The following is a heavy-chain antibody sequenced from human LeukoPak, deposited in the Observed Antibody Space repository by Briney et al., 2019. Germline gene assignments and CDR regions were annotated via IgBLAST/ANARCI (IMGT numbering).Heavy chain of an antibody. V-gene: IGHV3-30*02. CDR3: ARGKGFSTYFDY. J-gene: IGHJ4*02. D-gene: IGHD3-3*01. CDR1: GFSFSSYG. Sequence: GGSLRLSCAASGFSFSSYGMHWVRQAPGKGLEWVAFIRYDGSNKYYADSVKGRFTISRDNSKNTLYLQMNSLRAEDTAVYYCARGKGFSTYFDYWGQGTLVTVSS. CDR2: IRYDGSNK.